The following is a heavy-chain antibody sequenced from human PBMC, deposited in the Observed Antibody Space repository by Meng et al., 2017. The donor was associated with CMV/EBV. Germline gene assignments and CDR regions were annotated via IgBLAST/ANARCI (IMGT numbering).Heavy chain of an antibody. Sequence: ESLKISCAVYGGSFSGYYWSWIRQPPGKGLEWLGESNHSGSTNYNPSLKSRVTISVDTSKNQFSLKLSSVTAADTAVYYCARELRFLESTGWYYYGMDVWGQGTTVTVSS. CDR3: ARELRFLESTGWYYYGMDV. CDR1: GGSFSGYY. V-gene: IGHV4-34*01. D-gene: IGHD3-3*01. CDR2: SNHSGST. J-gene: IGHJ6*02.